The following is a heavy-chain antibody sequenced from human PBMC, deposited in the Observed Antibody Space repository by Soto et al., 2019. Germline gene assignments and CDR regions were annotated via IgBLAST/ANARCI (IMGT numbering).Heavy chain of an antibody. J-gene: IGHJ4*02. CDR2: ISYDGSNK. CDR1: GFTFSSYG. D-gene: IGHD3-10*01. V-gene: IGHV3-30*18. Sequence: QVQLVESGGGVVQPGRSLRLSCAASGFTFSSYGMHWVRQAPGKGLEWVAVISYDGSNKYYADSVKGRFTISRDNSKNTLYLQMNSLRAEDTAVYYCAKDRGRRFAELSYYFDYWGQGTLVTVSS. CDR3: AKDRGRRFAELSYYFDY.